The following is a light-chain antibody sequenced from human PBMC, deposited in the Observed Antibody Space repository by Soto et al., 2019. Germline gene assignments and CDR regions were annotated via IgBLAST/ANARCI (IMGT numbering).Light chain of an antibody. CDR2: DAA. J-gene: IGKJ1*01. CDR3: QQHSSWPQT. Sequence: EIVMTHSPVTLSLSPCERATLSSSASQSVSNNLAWYQQKPGQAPRRLIYDAASRAAGVPARFSGSGSGTDFTLTISSLQAEDVAVYYCQQHSSWPQTFGQGTKVDI. V-gene: IGKV3-15*01. CDR1: QSVSNN.